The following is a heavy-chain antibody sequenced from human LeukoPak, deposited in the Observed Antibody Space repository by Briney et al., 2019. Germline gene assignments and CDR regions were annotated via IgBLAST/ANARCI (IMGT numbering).Heavy chain of an antibody. CDR1: GYSFSTYW. CDR3: ARLSGDWFDP. CDR2: IYPGDSDT. Sequence: GESLKISCQGSGYSFSTYWITWVRQMPGKGLEWMGIIYPGDSDTRYSPSFQGQVTISTDESVSTAYLQWSSLKASDTAMYYCARLSGDWFDPWGQGTLVTVSS. J-gene: IGHJ5*02. V-gene: IGHV5-51*01. D-gene: IGHD7-27*01.